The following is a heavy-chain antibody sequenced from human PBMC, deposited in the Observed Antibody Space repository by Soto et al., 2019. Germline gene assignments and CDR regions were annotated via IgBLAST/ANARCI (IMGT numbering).Heavy chain of an antibody. CDR2: IYSGGNT. V-gene: IGHV3-53*01. J-gene: IGHJ6*02. Sequence: EVQLVESGGGLIQPGGSLRLSCAASGFSVSSNYMSWVRQAPGKGLEWVSVIYSGGNTHYADSVKGQFTISRDNSKNTLYLQMNSLRAEDTAVYYCARDSTWIPYYHYGMDVWGQGTTVTVSS. CDR1: GFSVSSNY. CDR3: ARDSTWIPYYHYGMDV. D-gene: IGHD5-18*01.